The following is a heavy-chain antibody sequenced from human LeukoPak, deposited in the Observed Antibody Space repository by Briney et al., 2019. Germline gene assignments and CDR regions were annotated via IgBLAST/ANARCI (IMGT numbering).Heavy chain of an antibody. Sequence: WETLTLSCSASGFTISSYCLHWVRQAPGKGLEWVAGIYYDGSNKYYADSVKGRFTISRDNSKNTLYLKMNSLRAEDTAVYYCAKVLGRRYYGSGSLYGMDVWGQGTTVTVSS. J-gene: IGHJ6*02. CDR1: GFTISSYC. V-gene: IGHV3-30*18. CDR2: IYYDGSNK. D-gene: IGHD3-10*01. CDR3: AKVLGRRYYGSGSLYGMDV.